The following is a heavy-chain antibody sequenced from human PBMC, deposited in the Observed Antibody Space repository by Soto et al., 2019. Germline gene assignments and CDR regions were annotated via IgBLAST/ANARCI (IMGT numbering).Heavy chain of an antibody. V-gene: IGHV4-34*01. D-gene: IGHD6-6*01. CDR1: GGSFSGYY. CDR2: INHSGST. Sequence: PSETLSLTCAVYGGSFSGYYWSWIRQPPGKGLEWIGEINHSGSTNYNPSLKSRVTISVDTSKNQFSLKLSSVTAADTAVYYCATGQGDSIAARRPIDYWGQGTLVTVSS. CDR3: ATGQGDSIAARRPIDY. J-gene: IGHJ4*02.